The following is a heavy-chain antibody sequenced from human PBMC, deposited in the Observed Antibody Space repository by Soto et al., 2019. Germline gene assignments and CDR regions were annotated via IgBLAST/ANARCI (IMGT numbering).Heavy chain of an antibody. D-gene: IGHD3-10*01. CDR1: GFTFSSYA. J-gene: IGHJ4*02. CDR3: AKRQTYYYGSGSEADFDY. Sequence: EVQLLESGGGLVQPGGSLRLSCAASGFTFSSYAMSWVRQAPGKGLEWVSAISGSGGSTYYADSVKGRFTISRDNSKTTLYLQRNSLRAADTSVYYWAKRQTYYYGSGSEADFDYWGQGNRVSVSS. V-gene: IGHV3-23*01. CDR2: ISGSGGST.